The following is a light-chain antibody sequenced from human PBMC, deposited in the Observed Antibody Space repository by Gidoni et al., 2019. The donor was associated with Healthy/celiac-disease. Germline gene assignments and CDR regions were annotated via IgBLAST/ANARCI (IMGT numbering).Light chain of an antibody. CDR2: DAS. Sequence: DIQMTQSPSSLSASVGDRVTITCQASQDISNYLNWYQQNLGKAPKLLIYDASNLETGVPSRFSGSGSGTDFSFTISSLQPEDIATYYCQQYDNLLLTFGQGTRLEIK. CDR1: QDISNY. CDR3: QQYDNLLLT. J-gene: IGKJ5*01. V-gene: IGKV1-33*01.